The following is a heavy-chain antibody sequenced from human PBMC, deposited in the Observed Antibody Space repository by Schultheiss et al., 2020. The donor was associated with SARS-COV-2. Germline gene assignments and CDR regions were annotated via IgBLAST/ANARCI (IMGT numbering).Heavy chain of an antibody. CDR2: IYRGGST. V-gene: IGHV3-53*01. D-gene: IGHD3-10*01. CDR1: GFTFSNAW. J-gene: IGHJ6*02. Sequence: GGSLRLSCAASGFTFSNAWMSWVRQAPGKGLEWVSVIYRGGSTYYADSVRGRFTISRDNAKNTLYLQMTSLSAEDTAVYYCYLRGVISDFYGMDVWGQGTTVTVSS. CDR3: YLRGVISDFYGMDV.